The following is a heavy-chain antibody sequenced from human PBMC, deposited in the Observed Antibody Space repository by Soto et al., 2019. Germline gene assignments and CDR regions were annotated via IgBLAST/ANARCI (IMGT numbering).Heavy chain of an antibody. CDR2: ISGGGGGT. CDR1: GFTFSSYW. Sequence: GGSLRLSCAASGFTFSSYWMHWVRQAPGKGLEWVAAISGGGGGTYYTDPVKGRFTISRDNSKNTLHLQMNNLRAEDTATYYCVKDKKYDILSAWDALDIWGHGTLVTVSS. CDR3: VKDKKYDILSAWDALDI. D-gene: IGHD3-9*01. J-gene: IGHJ3*02. V-gene: IGHV3-23*01.